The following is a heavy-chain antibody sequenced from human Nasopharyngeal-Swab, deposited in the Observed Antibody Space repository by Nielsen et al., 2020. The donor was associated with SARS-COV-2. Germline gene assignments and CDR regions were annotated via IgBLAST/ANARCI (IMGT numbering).Heavy chain of an antibody. D-gene: IGHD3-10*01. CDR1: GFTFSSYW. J-gene: IGHJ4*02. CDR2: IKQDGSEK. CDR3: ARDSGSYSDY. V-gene: IGHV3-7*01. Sequence: GESLKISCAASGFTFSSYWMSWVRQAPGKGLEWVANIKQDGSEKYYVDSVTGRFAISSDNAKNSLYRQMNSLRAEDTAVYYCARDSGSYSDYWGQGTLVTVSS.